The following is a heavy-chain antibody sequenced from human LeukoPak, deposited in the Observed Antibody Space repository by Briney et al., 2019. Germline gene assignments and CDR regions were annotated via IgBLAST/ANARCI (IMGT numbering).Heavy chain of an antibody. CDR1: GDSSSNNY. J-gene: IGHJ4*02. CDR2: FYYTGST. D-gene: IGHD6-19*01. V-gene: IGHV4-59*01. Sequence: SEALSLTCTVSGDSSSNNYWTWIRQSPGKGLEWIGYFYYTGSTNYNPSLQSRVTMSVDTSKNQFSLELSSVTSADTAVYYCAQSSGRYLDNWGQGILVTVSS. CDR3: AQSSGRYLDN.